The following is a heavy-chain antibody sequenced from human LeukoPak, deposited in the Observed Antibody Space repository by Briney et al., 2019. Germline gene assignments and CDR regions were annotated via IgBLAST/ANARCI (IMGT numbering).Heavy chain of an antibody. CDR3: AREVPYDSSRYYQPFDY. J-gene: IGHJ4*02. CDR2: ISAYNGNT. V-gene: IGHV1-18*01. Sequence: ASVKVSCKASGYTFTSYGISWVRQAPGQGLEWMGWISAYNGNTNYAQKLQGRVTMTTDTSTSTAYMELRSLKSDDTAVYYCAREVPYDSSRYYQPFDYWGQGTLVTVSS. D-gene: IGHD3-22*01. CDR1: GYTFTSYG.